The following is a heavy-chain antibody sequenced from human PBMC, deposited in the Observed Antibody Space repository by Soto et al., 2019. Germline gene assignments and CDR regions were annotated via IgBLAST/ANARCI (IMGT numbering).Heavy chain of an antibody. CDR3: ARQGYYESSGCYYFDY. CDR2: ISPGXSDT. D-gene: IGHD3-22*01. V-gene: IGHV5-51*01. Sequence: GESPKISSKGSGYSFTSYWIGLVRQRPGKVLECRGIISPGXSDTTYSTSFQDQVNLSADKSIITAYLQWSSLKASDTAMYYCARQGYYESSGCYYFDYWGQGALVTVSS. J-gene: IGHJ4*02. CDR1: GYSFTSYW.